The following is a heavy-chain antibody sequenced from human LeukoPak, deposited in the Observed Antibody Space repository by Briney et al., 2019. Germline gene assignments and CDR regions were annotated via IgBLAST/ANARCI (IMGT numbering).Heavy chain of an antibody. J-gene: IGHJ4*02. CDR1: GFTFSSYA. CDR2: ISSNGGST. D-gene: IGHD3-10*01. Sequence: GGSLRLSCAASGFTFSSYAMHWVRQAPGKGPEYVSGISSNGGSTYYAGSVKGRFTISRDNSKNTVNLQMGSLRIEDTAVYHCARMTLYGSGTVDWGQGILVTVSS. CDR3: ARMTLYGSGTVD. V-gene: IGHV3-64*02.